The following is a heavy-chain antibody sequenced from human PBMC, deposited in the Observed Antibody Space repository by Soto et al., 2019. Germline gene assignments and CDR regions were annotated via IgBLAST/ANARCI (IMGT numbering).Heavy chain of an antibody. CDR2: IYWNDDK. CDR1: GISLSTSGVG. D-gene: IGHD3-22*01. CDR3: AHFDYYDSSGYYWFDP. V-gene: IGHV2-5*01. J-gene: IGHJ5*02. Sequence: QITLKESGPTLVKPTQTLTLTCTFSGISLSTSGVGVGWIRQPPGKALEWLALIYWNDDKRYSPSLKSRLTITKDTSKNQVVLTMTNMDPVDTATYYCAHFDYYDSSGYYWFDPWGQGTLVTVSS.